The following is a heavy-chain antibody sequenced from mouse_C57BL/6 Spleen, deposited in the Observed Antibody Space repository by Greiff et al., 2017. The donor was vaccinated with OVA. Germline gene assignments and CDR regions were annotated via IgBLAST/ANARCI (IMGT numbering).Heavy chain of an antibody. J-gene: IGHJ3*01. CDR1: GFTFSDYY. CDR2: INYDGSST. V-gene: IGHV5-16*01. Sequence: DVHLVESEGGLVQPGSSMKLSCTASGFTFSDYYMAWVRQVPEKGLEWVANINYDGSSTYYLDSLKSRFIISRDNAKNILYLQMSSLKSEDTATYYCARGEGYDYDGSFAYWGQGTLVTVSA. D-gene: IGHD2-4*01. CDR3: ARGEGYDYDGSFAY.